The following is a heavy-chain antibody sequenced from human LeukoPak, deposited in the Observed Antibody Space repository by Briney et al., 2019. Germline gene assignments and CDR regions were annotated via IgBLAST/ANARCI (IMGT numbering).Heavy chain of an antibody. CDR3: ARVGLLWFGEPTNYFDY. D-gene: IGHD3-10*01. Sequence: PGGSLRLSCAGSGFTLSSTYMSWARQAPGKGLEWVAVIWYDGSNKYYADSVKGRFTISRDNSKNTLYLQMNSLRAEDTAVYYRARVGLLWFGEPTNYFDYWGQGTLVTVSS. V-gene: IGHV3-33*08. CDR2: IWYDGSNK. J-gene: IGHJ4*02. CDR1: GFTLSSTY.